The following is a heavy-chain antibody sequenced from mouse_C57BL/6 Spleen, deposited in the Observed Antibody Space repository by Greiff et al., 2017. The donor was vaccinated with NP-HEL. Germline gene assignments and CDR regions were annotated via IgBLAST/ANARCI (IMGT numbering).Heavy chain of an antibody. CDR1: GYTFTSYW. D-gene: IGHD2-2*01. CDR2: IDPSDSET. Sequence: VQLQQPGAELVRPGSSVKLSCKASGYTFTSYWMHWVKQRPIQGLEWIGNIDPSDSETHYNQKFKDKATLTVDKSSSPAYMQLSSLTSEDSAVYYCARWDGYDRPGYWGQGTSVTVSS. V-gene: IGHV1-52*01. J-gene: IGHJ4*01. CDR3: ARWDGYDRPGY.